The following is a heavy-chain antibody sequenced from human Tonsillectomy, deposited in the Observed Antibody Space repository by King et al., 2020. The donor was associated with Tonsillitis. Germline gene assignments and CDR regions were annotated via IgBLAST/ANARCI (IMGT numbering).Heavy chain of an antibody. CDR2: INDNGGRT. CDR1: GFTLSSYA. CDR3: VKDRSGSYAFDI. D-gene: IGHD1-26*01. V-gene: IGHV3-64D*06. J-gene: IGHJ3*02. Sequence: VQLVESGGGLVQPGGSLRLSCSASGFTLSSYAVHWVRQAPGKGLEYVSSINDNGGRTHCADSVKGRFTISRDNSKNKVYLQMSSLRVEDTAVYSCVKDRSGSYAFDIWGQGTMVTVSS.